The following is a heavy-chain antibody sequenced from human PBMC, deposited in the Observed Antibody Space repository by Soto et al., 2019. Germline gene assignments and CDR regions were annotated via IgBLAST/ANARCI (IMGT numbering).Heavy chain of an antibody. CDR3: AKRESSVSARDFDP. CDR1: GFTFNNYA. J-gene: IGHJ5*02. V-gene: IGHV3-23*01. Sequence: DVQLLESGGDLAQPGGSLRLSCEASGFTFNNYAIAWVRQAPGKGLEWVSGITSSGAAYYADSVKGRFTISRDNSKNTLYLQKNSLRAEDTAVYYCAKRESSVSARDFDPWGQGTLVTVSS. D-gene: IGHD3-22*01. CDR2: ITSSGAA.